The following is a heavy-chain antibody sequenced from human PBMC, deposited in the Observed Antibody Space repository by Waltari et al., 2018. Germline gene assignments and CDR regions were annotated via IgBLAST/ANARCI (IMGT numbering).Heavy chain of an antibody. V-gene: IGHV3-23*01. Sequence: EVQLLESGGGLIQPGGSLRLSCAASGFTFAGSGMTWVRQAPGKGLEVVSGISMSGGSTDYADSVKGRFIISRDNSKNRVFLQMNSLRAEDSAVYYCAKGTTNIDYWGQGTLVTVSS. CDR3: AKGTTNIDY. CDR1: GFTFAGSG. CDR2: ISMSGGST. D-gene: IGHD2-8*01. J-gene: IGHJ4*02.